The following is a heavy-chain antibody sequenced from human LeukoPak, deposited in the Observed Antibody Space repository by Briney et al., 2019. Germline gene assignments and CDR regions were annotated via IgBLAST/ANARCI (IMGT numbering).Heavy chain of an antibody. D-gene: IGHD4-17*01. CDR1: GFTFSSYA. CDR2: ISGSGGST. CDR3: AKVNIPDRSTVTTSCFDY. Sequence: GGSLRLSCAASGFTFSSYAMSWVRQAPGKGLEWVSAISGSGGSTYYADSVKGRFTISRDNSKNTLYLQMNSLRAEDTAVYYCAKVNIPDRSTVTTSCFDYWGQGTLVTVSS. V-gene: IGHV3-23*01. J-gene: IGHJ4*02.